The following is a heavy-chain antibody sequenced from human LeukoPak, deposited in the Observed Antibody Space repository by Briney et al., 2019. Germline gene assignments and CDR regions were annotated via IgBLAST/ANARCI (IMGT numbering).Heavy chain of an antibody. CDR2: ISTGSVYI. CDR1: GFTFSSYA. D-gene: IGHD4-17*01. Sequence: NPGGSLRLSCAASGFTFSSYAMSWVRQAPGKGPEWVSSISTGSVYIYYADSVKGRFTISRDNAKNSLYLQMNSLRAEDTAVYYCARGYGDGDHPRDYWGQGTLVTVSS. J-gene: IGHJ4*02. V-gene: IGHV3-21*01. CDR3: ARGYGDGDHPRDY.